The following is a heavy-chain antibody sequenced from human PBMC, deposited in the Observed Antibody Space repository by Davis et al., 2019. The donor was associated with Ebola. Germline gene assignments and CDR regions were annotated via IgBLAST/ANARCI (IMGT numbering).Heavy chain of an antibody. V-gene: IGHV4-39*07. CDR3: ASWGREGY. D-gene: IGHD3-16*01. J-gene: IGHJ4*02. CDR1: GGSISSSSYY. Sequence: MPSETLFLTCTVSGGSISSSSYYWGWIRQPPGRGLEWIGSIYYSGSTYYNPSLKSRVTISVDTSKNQFSLKLSSVTAADTAVYYCASWGREGYWGQGTLVTVSS. CDR2: IYYSGST.